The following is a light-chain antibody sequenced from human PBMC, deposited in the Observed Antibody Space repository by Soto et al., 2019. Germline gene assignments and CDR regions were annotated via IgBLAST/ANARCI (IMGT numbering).Light chain of an antibody. V-gene: IGKV3-15*01. Sequence: EIVMTQSPATLSVSPGEGATLSCRASQSVRSNLAWYQQKPGQAPRLLIYGASTRATGIPTRFSGSGSGTEFTLTISSLQSEDFAVYYCQQYNDWPPLTFGGGTKVDIK. CDR3: QQYNDWPPLT. J-gene: IGKJ4*01. CDR1: QSVRSN. CDR2: GAS.